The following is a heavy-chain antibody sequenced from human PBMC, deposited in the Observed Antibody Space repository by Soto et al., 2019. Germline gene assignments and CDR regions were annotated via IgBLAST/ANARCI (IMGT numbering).Heavy chain of an antibody. CDR1: GFTFSSYW. V-gene: IGHV3-7*03. D-gene: IGHD6-19*01. CDR2: IKQDGSEK. CDR3: AREKSSGWYGYYYYGMDV. Sequence: GGSLRLSCAASGFTFSSYWMSWVRQAPGKGLEWVANIKQDGSEKYYVDSVKGRFTIPRDNAKNSLYLQMNSLRAEDTAVYYCAREKSSGWYGYYYYGMDVWGQGTTVTVSS. J-gene: IGHJ6*02.